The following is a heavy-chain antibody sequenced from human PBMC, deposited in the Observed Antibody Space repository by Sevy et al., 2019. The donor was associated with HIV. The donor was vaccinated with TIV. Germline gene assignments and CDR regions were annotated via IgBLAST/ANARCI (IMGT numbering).Heavy chain of an antibody. CDR3: ARDRGVVLERRIAYYCYGMDV. V-gene: IGHV3-30-3*01. D-gene: IGHD1-1*01. Sequence: GGSLRLSCAASGFTFSSYAMHWVRQAPGKGLEWVAVISYDGSNKYYADSVKGRFTISRDNSKNTLYLQMNSLRAEDTAVYYCARDRGVVLERRIAYYCYGMDVWGQGTTVTVSS. CDR1: GFTFSSYA. J-gene: IGHJ6*01. CDR2: ISYDGSNK.